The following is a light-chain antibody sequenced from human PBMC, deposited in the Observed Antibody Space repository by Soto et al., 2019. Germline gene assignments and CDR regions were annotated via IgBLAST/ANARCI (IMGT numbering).Light chain of an antibody. Sequence: QSVLTQSPSASASLGASVKLTCTLSSGHSTYAIAWHQQQPEKGPRYLMKVNSDGSHSKGDGIPDRFSGSSSGAERYLTISSFQSEDEADYYCQTWGTGTHVVFGGGTKLTVL. CDR1: SGHSTYA. V-gene: IGLV4-69*01. J-gene: IGLJ2*01. CDR3: QTWGTGTHVV. CDR2: VNSDGSH.